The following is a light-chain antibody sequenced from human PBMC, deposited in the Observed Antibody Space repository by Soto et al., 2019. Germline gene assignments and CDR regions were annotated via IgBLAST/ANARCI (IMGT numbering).Light chain of an antibody. Sequence: QAVVTQPASVSGSPGQSITISCTGTSSDVGGYNYVSWYQQHPGKAPKLMIYDVSNRPSGVSNRFSGSKSGNTASQTISGLQAEDEADYYCSSYTSSRTLVFGGGTKLTVL. CDR2: DVS. CDR3: SSYTSSRTLV. CDR1: SSDVGGYNY. J-gene: IGLJ2*01. V-gene: IGLV2-14*01.